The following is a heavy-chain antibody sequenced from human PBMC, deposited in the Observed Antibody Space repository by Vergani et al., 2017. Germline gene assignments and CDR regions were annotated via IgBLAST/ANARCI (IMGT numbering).Heavy chain of an antibody. CDR1: GFTFSSYA. D-gene: IGHD3-22*01. V-gene: IGHV3-30*04. J-gene: IGHJ3*02. CDR3: VSSGPIGAFDI. CDR2: ISYDGSNK. Sequence: QVQLVESGGGVVQPGRSLRLSCAASGFTFSSYAMHWVRQAPGKGLEWVAVISYDGSNKYYADSVKGRFTISRDNSKNTLYLQMNSLRAEDTAVYYCVSSGPIGAFDIWGQGTMVTVSS.